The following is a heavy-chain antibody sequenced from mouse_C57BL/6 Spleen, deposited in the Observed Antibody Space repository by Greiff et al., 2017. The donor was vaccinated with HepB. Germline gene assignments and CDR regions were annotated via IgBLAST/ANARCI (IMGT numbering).Heavy chain of an antibody. J-gene: IGHJ2*01. CDR3: ARTYYGSSNYFDY. V-gene: IGHV1-82*01. CDR2: IYPGDGDT. D-gene: IGHD1-1*01. Sequence: VQLQQSGPELVKPGASVKISCKASGYAFSSSWMNWVKQRPGKGLEWIGRIYPGDGDTNYNGKFKGKATLTADKSSSTAYMQLSSLTSEDSAVYFCARTYYGSSNYFDYWGQGTTLTVSS. CDR1: GYAFSSSW.